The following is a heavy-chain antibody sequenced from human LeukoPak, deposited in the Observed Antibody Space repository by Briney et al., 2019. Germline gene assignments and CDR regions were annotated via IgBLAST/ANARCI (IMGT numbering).Heavy chain of an antibody. D-gene: IGHD3-22*01. V-gene: IGHV3-30-3*01. CDR1: GFAFSTNA. Sequence: GGSLRLSCAASGFAFSTNAMHWVRQAPGKGLEWVAVISYDGSNKYYADSVKGRFTIPRDNSENTLYLQMNSLRAEDTAVYYCARDNGLDSSGYFPGSYWGQGTLVSVSS. CDR2: ISYDGSNK. CDR3: ARDNGLDSSGYFPGSY. J-gene: IGHJ4*02.